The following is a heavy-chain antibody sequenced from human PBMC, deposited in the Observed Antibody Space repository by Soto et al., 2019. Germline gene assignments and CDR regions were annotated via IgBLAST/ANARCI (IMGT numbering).Heavy chain of an antibody. D-gene: IGHD2-2*01. J-gene: IGHJ5*02. Sequence: PSQTLSLTCAISGYSVSSNSAAWNWIRQSPSRGLEWLGRTYYRSKWYNDYAVSVKSRITINPDTSKNQFSLQLNSVTPEDTAVYYCARGNYCSSTSCYWWFDPWGQGTLVTVSS. CDR3: ARGNYCSSTSCYWWFDP. V-gene: IGHV6-1*01. CDR1: GYSVSSNSAA. CDR2: TYYRSKWYN.